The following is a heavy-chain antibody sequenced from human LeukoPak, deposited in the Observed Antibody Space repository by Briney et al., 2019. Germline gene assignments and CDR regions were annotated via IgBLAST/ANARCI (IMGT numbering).Heavy chain of an antibody. CDR2: INHSGST. D-gene: IGHD3-9*01. V-gene: IGHV4-34*01. Sequence: PSETLSLTCAVYVGSFSGYYWSWIRQPPGKGLEWIGEINHSGSTNYNPSLKSRVTISVDTSKNQFSLKLSSVTATDTAVYYCARGGVDVLRYFDWLSDKYYFDYWGQGTLVTVS. CDR3: ARGGVDVLRYFDWLSDKYYFDY. J-gene: IGHJ4*02. CDR1: VGSFSGYY.